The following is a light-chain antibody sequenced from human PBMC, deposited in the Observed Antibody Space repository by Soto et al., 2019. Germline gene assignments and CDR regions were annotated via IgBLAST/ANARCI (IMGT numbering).Light chain of an antibody. V-gene: IGKV1-33*01. Sequence: DIQMTQSLSSLSASVGDRVTITCQSIQDIRSYLNCYQQKTGKAPKLVIYDASNLETGVPSRFSGSRSVTDFTFNISSMQPEDIATYYCQQYDTLPPMITFSQVTRLEIK. CDR1: QDIRSY. CDR3: QQYDTLPPMIT. CDR2: DAS. J-gene: IGKJ5*01.